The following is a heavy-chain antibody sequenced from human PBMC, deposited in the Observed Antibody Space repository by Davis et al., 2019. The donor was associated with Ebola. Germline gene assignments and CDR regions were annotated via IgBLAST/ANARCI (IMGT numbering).Heavy chain of an antibody. CDR3: TSTIFGVVTTSDY. CDR1: GFTFSGSA. D-gene: IGHD3-3*01. J-gene: IGHJ4*02. Sequence: GESLKISCAASGFTFSGSAMHWVRQASGKGLEWVGRIRSKANSYATAYAASVKGRFTISRDDSKNTAYLQMNSLKTEDTAVYYCTSTIFGVVTTSDYWGQGTLVTVSS. V-gene: IGHV3-73*01. CDR2: IRSKANSYAT.